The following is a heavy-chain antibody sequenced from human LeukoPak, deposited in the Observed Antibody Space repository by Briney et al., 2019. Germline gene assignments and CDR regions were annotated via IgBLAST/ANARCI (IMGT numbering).Heavy chain of an antibody. CDR1: GGPMSSYY. J-gene: IGHJ4*02. V-gene: IGHV4-4*07. CDR2: MYTSGST. Sequence: SETLSLTCTVSGGPMSSYYWTWIRQPAGKGLEWIGRMYTSGSTNYNPSLKSRVTMSIDTSKKQFSLRLSSVTAADTAVYYCARLSAVAGTGAFDYWGQGTLVTVSS. D-gene: IGHD6-19*01. CDR3: ARLSAVAGTGAFDY.